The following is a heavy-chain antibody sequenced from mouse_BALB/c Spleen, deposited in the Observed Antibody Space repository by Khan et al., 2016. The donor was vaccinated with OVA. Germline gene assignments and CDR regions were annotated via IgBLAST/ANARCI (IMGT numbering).Heavy chain of an antibody. J-gene: IGHJ2*01. CDR3: ASGNYYGYYFDY. CDR2: ISYSGGT. V-gene: IGHV3-2*02. D-gene: IGHD1-1*01. CDR1: GYSITSDYA. Sequence: EVKLQVSGPGLVKPSQSLSLTCTVTGYSITSDYAWNWIQQFPGNKLELMGYISYSGGTSYNPSLKSRISITPDTSKNQFFMQLNSVTTEDKAHTYGASGNYYGYYFDYWGQGTPLTVSS.